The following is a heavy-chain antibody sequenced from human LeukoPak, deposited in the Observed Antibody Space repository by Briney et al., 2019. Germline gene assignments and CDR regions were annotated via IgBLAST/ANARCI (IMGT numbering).Heavy chain of an antibody. CDR3: ARGPPGVSSEDY. V-gene: IGHV4-61*02. CDR2: IYTSGST. D-gene: IGHD6-25*01. Sequence: SQTLSLTCTVSGGSISSGSYYWSWIRQPAGKGLEWIGRIYTSGSTNYNPSLKSRVTISVDTSKNQFSLKLSSVTAADTAVYYCARGPPGVSSEDYWGQGTLVTVSS. CDR1: GGSISSGSYY. J-gene: IGHJ4*02.